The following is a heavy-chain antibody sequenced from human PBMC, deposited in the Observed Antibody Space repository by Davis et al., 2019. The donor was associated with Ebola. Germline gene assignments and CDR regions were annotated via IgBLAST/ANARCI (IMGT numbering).Heavy chain of an antibody. CDR2: INPSGGST. CDR3: ARGFITMVRGDLYYFDY. J-gene: IGHJ4*02. CDR1: GYTFTSYY. Sequence: AASVKVSCKASGYTFTSYYMHWVRQAPGQGLEWMGIINPSGGSTSYEQKFQGRVTMTRDTSTSTVYMELSSLRSEDTAVYYCARGFITMVRGDLYYFDYWGQGTLVTVSS. V-gene: IGHV1-46*01. D-gene: IGHD3-10*01.